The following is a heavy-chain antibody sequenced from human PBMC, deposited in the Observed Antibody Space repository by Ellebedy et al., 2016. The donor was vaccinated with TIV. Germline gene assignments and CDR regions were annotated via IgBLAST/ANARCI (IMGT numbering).Heavy chain of an antibody. CDR3: ARDLRQWLPPYCGMDV. J-gene: IGHJ6*02. Sequence: GESLKISCAASGFTFSSYAINWVRQAPGKGLKWVAVISFDGNNKYYADSVKGRFTISRDNSKNTLYLQMNSLRAEDTAVYYCARDLRQWLPPYCGMDVWGQGTTVTVSS. V-gene: IGHV3-30*01. D-gene: IGHD6-19*01. CDR2: ISFDGNNK. CDR1: GFTFSSYA.